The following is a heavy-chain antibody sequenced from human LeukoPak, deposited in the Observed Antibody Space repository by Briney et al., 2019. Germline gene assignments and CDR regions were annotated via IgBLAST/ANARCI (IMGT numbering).Heavy chain of an antibody. Sequence: PSETLSLTCSVSGXSISSRNYYWGWIRQPPGKKLESIGSIYYSGGTYYNPSLKSRVTISVDTSKNQFSLKLNSVTAADTAVYYCATRSYYDTSGVYGMDVWGQGTTVAVSS. CDR3: ATRSYYDTSGVYGMDV. D-gene: IGHD3-22*01. CDR1: GXSISSRNYY. V-gene: IGHV4-39*01. CDR2: IYYSGGT. J-gene: IGHJ6*02.